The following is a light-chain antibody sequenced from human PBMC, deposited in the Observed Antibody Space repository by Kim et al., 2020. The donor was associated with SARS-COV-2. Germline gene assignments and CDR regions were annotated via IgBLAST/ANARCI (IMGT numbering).Light chain of an antibody. CDR3: QQYGGSPIT. Sequence: PGERGTLSCRASQSVSSNYLAWYQQKLGQAPRLLIYGASSRATGIPDRFNGSGSGTDFTLTISRLEPEDFAVYYCQQYGGSPITFGQGTRLE. V-gene: IGKV3-20*01. CDR1: QSVSSNY. J-gene: IGKJ5*01. CDR2: GAS.